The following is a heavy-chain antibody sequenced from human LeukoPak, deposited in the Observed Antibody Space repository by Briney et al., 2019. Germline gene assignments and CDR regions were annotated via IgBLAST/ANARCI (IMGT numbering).Heavy chain of an antibody. CDR1: GGSFSGYY. J-gene: IGHJ5*02. D-gene: IGHD2-15*01. CDR3: ARLRCSGGSCYPNRFDP. Sequence: LETLSLTCAVYGGSFSGYYWSWIRQPPGKGLEWIGEINHSGSTNYNPSLKSRVTISVDTSKNQFSLKLNSVTAADTAVYYCARLRCSGGSCYPNRFDPWGQGTLVTVSS. V-gene: IGHV4-34*01. CDR2: INHSGST.